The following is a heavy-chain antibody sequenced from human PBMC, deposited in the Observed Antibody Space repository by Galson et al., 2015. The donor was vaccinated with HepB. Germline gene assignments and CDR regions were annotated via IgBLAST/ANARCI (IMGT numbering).Heavy chain of an antibody. CDR1: GFTFSHYA. V-gene: IGHV3-30-3*01. J-gene: IGHJ4*02. CDR2: VSYDGSYT. Sequence: SLRLSCAASGFTFSHYAMHWVRQAPGKGLECVAVVSYDGSYTSHADSVKGRFTVSRDNSKNTLYLQMNSLRSEDTAVYYCARVRGLVIAAALDFWGQGTLVTVSS. D-gene: IGHD6-13*01. CDR3: ARVRGLVIAAALDF.